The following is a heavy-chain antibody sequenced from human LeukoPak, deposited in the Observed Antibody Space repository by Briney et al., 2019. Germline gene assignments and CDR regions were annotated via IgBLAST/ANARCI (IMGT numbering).Heavy chain of an antibody. J-gene: IGHJ4*02. V-gene: IGHV3-30*02. CDR1: GSTFSSYG. CDR3: AKDHYDTWGHYFDY. CDR2: IRYDGSNK. D-gene: IGHD3-9*01. Sequence: GGSLRLSCAASGSTFSSYGMHWVRQAPGKGLEWVAFIRYDGSNKYYADSVKGRFTISRDNSKNTLYLQMNSLRAEDTAVYYCAKDHYDTWGHYFDYWGQGTLVTVSS.